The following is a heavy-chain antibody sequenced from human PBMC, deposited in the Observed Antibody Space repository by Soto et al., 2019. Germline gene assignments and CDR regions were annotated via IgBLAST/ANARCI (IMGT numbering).Heavy chain of an antibody. CDR1: GFTFSSYA. D-gene: IGHD2-2*01. CDR3: AAGDCSSTSCPPPYYYYGMDV. CDR2: ISGSGGST. J-gene: IGHJ6*02. Sequence: VGSLRLSCAASGFTFSSYAMSWVCQAPGKGLEWVSAISGSGGSTYYADSVKGRFTISRDNSKNTLYLQMNSLRAEDTAVYYCAAGDCSSTSCPPPYYYYGMDVWGQGTTVTVSS. V-gene: IGHV3-23*01.